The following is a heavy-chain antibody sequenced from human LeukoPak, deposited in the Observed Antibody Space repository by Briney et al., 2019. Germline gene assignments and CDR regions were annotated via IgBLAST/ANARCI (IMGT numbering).Heavy chain of an antibody. D-gene: IGHD2-2*02. CDR2: IYYSGST. J-gene: IGHJ5*02. Sequence: SETLSLTCTVSGGSISSSSYYWGWIRQPPGKGLEWIGSIYYSGSTYYNPSLKSRVTISVDTSKNQFTLKLSSVTAADTAVYYCARIVLGYCSSTSCYTWFDPWGQGTLVTVSS. V-gene: IGHV4-39*01. CDR3: ARIVLGYCSSTSCYTWFDP. CDR1: GGSISSSSYY.